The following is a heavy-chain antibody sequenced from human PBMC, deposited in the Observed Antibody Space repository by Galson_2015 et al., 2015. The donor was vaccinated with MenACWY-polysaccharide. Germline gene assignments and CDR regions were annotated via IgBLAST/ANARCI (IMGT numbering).Heavy chain of an antibody. CDR3: ARDPHCGAGCSIHDAFDV. D-gene: IGHD2-21*02. CDR2: INTDGSST. V-gene: IGHV3-74*01. CDR1: GFTFRSYW. J-gene: IGHJ3*01. Sequence: LRLSCAASGFTFRSYWMHWVRQAPGEGLVWVSRINTDGSSTSYADSVKGRFTVSRDNAKNTVYLQMNSLRAEDTAVYYCARDPHCGAGCSIHDAFDVWGQGTKVTVSS.